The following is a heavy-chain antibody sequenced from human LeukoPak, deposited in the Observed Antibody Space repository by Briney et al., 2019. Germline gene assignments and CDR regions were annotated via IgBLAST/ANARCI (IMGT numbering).Heavy chain of an antibody. V-gene: IGHV4-38-2*02. CDR2: FYHGGST. Sequence: SETLSLTCTVSGYSISTGYYWDWIRQPPGKGLEWIGTFYHGGSTYYNPSLKSRVTISVDTSKNQFSLKLSSVTAADTAVYYCARGLITSTTVGRAFDIWGQGTMVTVSS. CDR1: GYSISTGYY. D-gene: IGHD4-23*01. J-gene: IGHJ3*02. CDR3: ARGLITSTTVGRAFDI.